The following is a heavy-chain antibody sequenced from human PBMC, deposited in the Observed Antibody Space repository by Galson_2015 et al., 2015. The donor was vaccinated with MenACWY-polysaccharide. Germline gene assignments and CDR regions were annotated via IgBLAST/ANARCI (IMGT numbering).Heavy chain of an antibody. CDR2: IWSNGINT. Sequence: SLRLSCAASGFTFSSYGMHWVRQAPGKGLDWVALIWSNGINTYYADSVKGRFAISRDNSKNTLYLQMNSLRTEDTAVYYCATEMIGVAEPDVFDNWGRGTMVTVSS. D-gene: IGHD2-21*01. V-gene: IGHV3-33*01. CDR1: GFTFSSYG. J-gene: IGHJ3*02. CDR3: ATEMIGVAEPDVFDN.